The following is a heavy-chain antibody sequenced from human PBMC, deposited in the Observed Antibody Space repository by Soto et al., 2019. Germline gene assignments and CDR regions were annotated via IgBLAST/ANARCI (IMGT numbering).Heavy chain of an antibody. V-gene: IGHV3-74*01. CDR2: INSDGTST. J-gene: IGHJ3*02. Sequence: EVQLLESGGGLVQPGGSLRLSCAASGFTFNNYWMHWVRQAPGKGLVWVSRINSDGTSTSYADSVKGRFTISRDNAKNTLYLQMNSLRAEDTAVYYCASHHCRGGSCYGGDAFDIWGQGTMVTVSS. CDR3: ASHHCRGGSCYGGDAFDI. D-gene: IGHD2-15*01. CDR1: GFTFNNYW.